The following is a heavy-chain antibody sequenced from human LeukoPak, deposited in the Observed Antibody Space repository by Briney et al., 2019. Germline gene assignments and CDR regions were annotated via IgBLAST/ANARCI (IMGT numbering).Heavy chain of an antibody. CDR1: GFTFNTYA. CDR2: ISGNSDRT. J-gene: IGHJ4*02. V-gene: IGHV3-23*01. CDR3: SRNSGTYYGPLCC. Sequence: GGSLRLSCAASGFTFNTYAMTWVRQAPGKGLEWVSDISGNSDRTNYADSVKGRFTISRDNSKNTLYLQLNSLRAGDTAVYYCSRNSGTYYGPLCCWGQGILVTVSS. D-gene: IGHD1-26*01.